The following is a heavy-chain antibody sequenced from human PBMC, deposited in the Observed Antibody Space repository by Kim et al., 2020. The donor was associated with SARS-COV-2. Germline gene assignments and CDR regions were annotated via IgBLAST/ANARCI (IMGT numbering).Heavy chain of an antibody. CDR3: ARVSRFGELENGLDY. D-gene: IGHD3-10*01. CDR1: GFTFSSYG. V-gene: IGHV3-33*01. J-gene: IGHJ4*02. Sequence: GGSLRLSCAASGFTFSSYGMHWVRQAPGKGLEWVAVIWYDGSNKYYADSVKGRFTISRDNSKNTLYLQMNSLRAEDTAVYYCARVSRFGELENGLDYWGQGTLVTVSS. CDR2: IWYDGSNK.